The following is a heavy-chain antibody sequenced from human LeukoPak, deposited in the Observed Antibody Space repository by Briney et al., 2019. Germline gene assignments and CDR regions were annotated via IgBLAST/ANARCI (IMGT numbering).Heavy chain of an antibody. V-gene: IGHV4-39*07. CDR2: IYYSGST. CDR1: GGSISSYY. CDR3: ARALGDAYYYYYYMDV. J-gene: IGHJ6*03. D-gene: IGHD4-17*01. Sequence: SETLSLTCTVSGGSISSYYWGWIRQPPGKGLEWIGSIYYSGSTSYSPSLKSRVTISVDTSKNQFSLKLSSVTAADTAVYYCARALGDAYYYYYYMDVWSKGTTVTVSS.